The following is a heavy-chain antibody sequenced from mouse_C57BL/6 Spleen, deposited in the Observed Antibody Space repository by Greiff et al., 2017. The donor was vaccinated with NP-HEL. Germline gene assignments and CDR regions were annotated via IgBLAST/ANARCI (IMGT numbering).Heavy chain of an antibody. CDR1: GYSFTGYY. Sequence: EVQGVESGPELVKPGASVKISCKASGYSFTGYYMHWVKQSPEKSLEWIGEINPSTGGTSYNQKFKGKATLTVDKSSSTAYMQLKSLTSEDSAVYYCAIGGSTMITAGEFAYWGQGTLVTVSA. CDR2: INPSTGGT. V-gene: IGHV1-43*01. CDR3: AIGGSTMITAGEFAY. J-gene: IGHJ3*01. D-gene: IGHD2-4*01.